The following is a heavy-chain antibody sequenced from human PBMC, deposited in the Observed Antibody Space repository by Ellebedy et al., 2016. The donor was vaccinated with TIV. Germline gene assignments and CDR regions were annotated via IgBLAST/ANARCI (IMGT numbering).Heavy chain of an antibody. CDR2: INPSSGST. Sequence: ASVKVSCXASGYIFRYFYMHWVRQAPGQGLEWVGVINPSSGSTSYAQKFQGRVTMTRDTSTSTVYMEMTSLRSDDTAVYYCARDLVGETSFVGYWGQGTLVTVSS. CDR3: ARDLVGETSFVGY. CDR1: GYIFRYFY. D-gene: IGHD1-26*01. J-gene: IGHJ4*02. V-gene: IGHV1-46*01.